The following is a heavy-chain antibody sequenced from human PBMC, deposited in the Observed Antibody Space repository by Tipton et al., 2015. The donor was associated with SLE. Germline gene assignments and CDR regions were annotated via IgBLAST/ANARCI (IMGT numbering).Heavy chain of an antibody. D-gene: IGHD4-23*01. Sequence: LSLTCTVSGGSVNSGDYYWSWIRHLPGKGLEWIGYIYYSGSTYYNPSLKSRVTISVDTSKKQFSLKLSSVTAADTAMYYCARDSHSTTVGLHGAFDIWGQGTMVTVSS. CDR2: IYYSGST. J-gene: IGHJ3*02. CDR3: ARDSHSTTVGLHGAFDI. CDR1: GGSVNSGDYY. V-gene: IGHV4-31*03.